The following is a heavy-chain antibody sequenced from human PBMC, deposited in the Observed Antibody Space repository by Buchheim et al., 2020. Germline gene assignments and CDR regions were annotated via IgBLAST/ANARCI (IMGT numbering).Heavy chain of an antibody. CDR3: AREPSGWWFDF. V-gene: IGHV3-30-3*01. J-gene: IGHJ5*01. CDR1: GFTFSAYA. Sequence: QVRLVESGGGVVQPGGSLGLSCAASGFTFSAYAIHWVRQPPGQGLEWVAVISDGNKEYYADSVKGRFTISRDNSKNTVYLQMSSLRPEDTAVYYCAREPSGWWFDFWGQGTL. CDR2: ISDGNKE. D-gene: IGHD6-19*01.